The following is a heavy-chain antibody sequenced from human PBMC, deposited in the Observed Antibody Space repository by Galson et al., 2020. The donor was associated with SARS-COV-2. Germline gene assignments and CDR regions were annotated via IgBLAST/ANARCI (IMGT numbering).Heavy chain of an antibody. CDR3: ARDQYQLPTSRDYYYYYMDV. D-gene: IGHD2-2*01. V-gene: IGHV1-18*01. CDR2: ISAYNGNT. CDR1: GYTFTSYG. Sequence: GSVKVSCKASGYTFTSYGISWVRQAPGQGLEWMGWISAYNGNTNYAQKLQGRVTMTTDTSTSTAYMELRSLRSDDTAVYYCARDQYQLPTSRDYYYYYMDVWGKGTTVTVSS. J-gene: IGHJ6*03.